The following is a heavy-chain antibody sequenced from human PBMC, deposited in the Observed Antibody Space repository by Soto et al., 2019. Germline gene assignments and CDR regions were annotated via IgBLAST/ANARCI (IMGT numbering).Heavy chain of an antibody. D-gene: IGHD6-13*01. CDR3: AKGGIAAAGYYYYGMDV. CDR2: IWYDGSNK. J-gene: IGHJ6*02. Sequence: GGSLRLSCAASGFTFSSYGMHWVRQAPGKGLEWVAVIWYDGSNKYYADSVKGRFTISSDNSKNTLFLQMNSLRAEDTAVYYCAKGGIAAAGYYYYGMDVWGQGTTVTVSS. CDR1: GFTFSSYG. V-gene: IGHV3-33*06.